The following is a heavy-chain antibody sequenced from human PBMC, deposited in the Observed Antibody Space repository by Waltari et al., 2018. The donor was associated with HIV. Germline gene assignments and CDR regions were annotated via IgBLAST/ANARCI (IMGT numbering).Heavy chain of an antibody. CDR2: IYYRGNT. V-gene: IGHV4-39*01. CDR1: GGSISTSSYY. J-gene: IGHJ6*02. CDR3: ARVARRGLVWGSPWYYGMDV. D-gene: IGHD7-27*01. Sequence: QLQLQESGPGLVKPSETLSLTCTVSGGSISTSSYYWGWIRQPPGKGLESIGNIYYRGNTFYNPSLNSRVTMSVDTSRNQFSLNLSSVTAADTAVYYCARVARRGLVWGSPWYYGMDVWGQGTTVTVSS.